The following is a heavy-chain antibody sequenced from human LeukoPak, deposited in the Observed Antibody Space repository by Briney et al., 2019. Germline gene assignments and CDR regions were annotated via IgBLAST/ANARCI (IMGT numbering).Heavy chain of an antibody. CDR2: ISYEGSNK. V-gene: IGHV3-30*18. Sequence: GGSLRLSCAASGFSFSSFGMHWVRQAPGKGLEWVAVISYEGSNKYYATSVKGRFTISRDNFKNTLDLQMNSLTAEDTAVYYCAKDHSGSYYGPFDSWGQGTLVTVSA. D-gene: IGHD1-26*01. CDR3: AKDHSGSYYGPFDS. J-gene: IGHJ4*02. CDR1: GFSFSSFG.